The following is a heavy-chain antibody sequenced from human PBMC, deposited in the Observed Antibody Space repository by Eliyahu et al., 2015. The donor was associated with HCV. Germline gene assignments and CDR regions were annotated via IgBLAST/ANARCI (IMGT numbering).Heavy chain of an antibody. CDR2: IYYSGST. D-gene: IGHD6-13*01. CDR1: GGSISXSXYY. CDR3: ASGFSSSWPYYYYYGMDV. Sequence: QLQLQESGPGLVKPSETLSXTCTVSGGSISXSXYYWGWVRQPPGKGLEWIGSIYYSGSTYYNPSLKSRVTISVDTSKNQFSLKLSSVTAADTAVYYCASGFSSSWPYYYYYGMDVWGQGTTVTVSS. J-gene: IGHJ6*02. V-gene: IGHV4-39*01.